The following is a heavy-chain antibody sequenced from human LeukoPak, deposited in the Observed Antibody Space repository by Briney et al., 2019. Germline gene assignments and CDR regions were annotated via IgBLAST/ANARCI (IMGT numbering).Heavy chain of an antibody. CDR2: IYYSGSI. D-gene: IGHD6-13*01. V-gene: IGHV4-39*02. J-gene: IGHJ5*02. CDR3: ARDPGYSSSWYRSWFDP. Sequence: SETLSLTCTVSGGSISSSSYYWGWLRQPPGKGLEWIGSIYYSGSIYYNPSLKSRVTISVDTSKNQFSLKLSSVTAADTAVYYCARDPGYSSSWYRSWFDPWGQGTLVTVSS. CDR1: GGSISSSSYY.